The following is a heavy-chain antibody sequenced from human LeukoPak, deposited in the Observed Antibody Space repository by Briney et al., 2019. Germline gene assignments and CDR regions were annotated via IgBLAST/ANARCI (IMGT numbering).Heavy chain of an antibody. CDR3: ARAPMVRGVITPYYFDY. Sequence: SGTLSLTCAVSGGPISGTNWWSWVRQPPGKGLEWIGEIYHSGSTNYNPSLKSRVTISVDKSKTQFSLKLSSVIAADTAVYYCARAPMVRGVITPYYFDYWGQGTLVTVSS. V-gene: IGHV4-4*02. D-gene: IGHD3-10*01. J-gene: IGHJ4*02. CDR1: GGPISGTNW. CDR2: IYHSGST.